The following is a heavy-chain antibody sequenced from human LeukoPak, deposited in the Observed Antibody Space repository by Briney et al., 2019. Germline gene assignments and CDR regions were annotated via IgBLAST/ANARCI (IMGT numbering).Heavy chain of an antibody. V-gene: IGHV4-59*08. CDR2: IYYSGST. CDR1: GGSISSYY. J-gene: IGHJ5*02. CDR3: ARQFVSGSYS. D-gene: IGHD3-10*01. Sequence: SETLSLTCTVSGGSISSYYWSWIRQPPGKGLEWIGYIYYSGSTNYNPSLKSRVTISVDTSKSQFSLKLSSVTAADTAVYYCARQFVSGSYSWGQGTLVTVSS.